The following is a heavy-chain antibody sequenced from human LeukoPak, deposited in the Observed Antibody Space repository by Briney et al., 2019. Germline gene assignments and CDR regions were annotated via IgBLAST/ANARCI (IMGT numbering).Heavy chain of an antibody. Sequence: GGSLRLSCAASGFTFSNYAMHCVPHAPRKGPDWVPVMWYDRGDKYYADAVKGRFTMSREDSKNTLYLQIKSLRAEDTAVYYCARDKWGNGWTGSIDNWGQGTLVTVSA. J-gene: IGHJ4*02. CDR1: GFTFSNYA. V-gene: IGHV3-33*01. CDR3: ARDKWGNGWTGSIDN. CDR2: MWYDRGDK. D-gene: IGHD6-19*01.